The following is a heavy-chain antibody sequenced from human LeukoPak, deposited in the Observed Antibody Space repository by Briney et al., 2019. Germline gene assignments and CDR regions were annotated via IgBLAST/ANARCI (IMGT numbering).Heavy chain of an antibody. J-gene: IGHJ6*02. D-gene: IGHD2-2*01. CDR2: ISAYNGNT. V-gene: IGHV1-18*01. CDR3: ARVATSSSSNYYYYYGMDV. CDR1: GYTFTSYG. Sequence: ASVKVSCKASGYTFTSYGISWVGQAPGQGLEWMGWISAYNGNTNYAQKLQGRVTMTTDTSTSTAYMELRSLRSDDTAVYYCARVATSSSSNYYYYYGMDVWGQGTTVTVSS.